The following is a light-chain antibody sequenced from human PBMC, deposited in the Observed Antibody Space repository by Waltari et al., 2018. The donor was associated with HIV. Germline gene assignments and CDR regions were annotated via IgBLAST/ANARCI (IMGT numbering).Light chain of an antibody. Sequence: QSVLTQPPSVSAAPGQKVTIPCSGSNSNIGNNYVSWYQQLPGTAPKLLIYDNNKRPSGIPGRFSASKSGTSATLSITVRQTGDEADYYCGTWDSSLSAVLFGGGTQLTVL. CDR2: DNN. CDR1: NSNIGNNY. J-gene: IGLJ2*01. CDR3: GTWDSSLSAVL. V-gene: IGLV1-51*01.